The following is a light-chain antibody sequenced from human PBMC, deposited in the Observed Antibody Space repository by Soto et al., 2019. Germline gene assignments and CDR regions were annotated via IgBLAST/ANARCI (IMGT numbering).Light chain of an antibody. V-gene: IGLV1-44*01. J-gene: IGLJ3*02. CDR3: AAFDDSLNGWV. CDR1: SSNIGGNP. CDR2: GTD. Sequence: QSVLTQPPSASGTPGQRVTISCSGSSSNIGGNPVVWYQQLPGTAPKLFIYGTDQRPSGVPDRFSGSKSGTAASLAISGLQAEDEADYDCAAFDDSLNGWVFGGGTKLTVL.